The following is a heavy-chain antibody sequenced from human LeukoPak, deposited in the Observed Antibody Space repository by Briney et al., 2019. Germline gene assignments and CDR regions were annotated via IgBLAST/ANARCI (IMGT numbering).Heavy chain of an antibody. D-gene: IGHD5-24*01. J-gene: IGHJ4*02. CDR1: GGSFSGSY. CDR2: INHGGST. Sequence: SETLSLTCAVYGGSFSGSYWGWIRKSPGKGLEWIGEINHGGSTNFNASLKSRVTLSVDTSKNQFSLNLNSATAADTAVYYCARKRDGYNCFDSWGQGTLVTVSS. V-gene: IGHV4-34*01. CDR3: ARKRDGYNCFDS.